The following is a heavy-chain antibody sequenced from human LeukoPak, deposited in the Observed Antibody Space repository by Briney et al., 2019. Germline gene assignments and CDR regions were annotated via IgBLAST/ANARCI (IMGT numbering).Heavy chain of an antibody. CDR1: GGSISSYY. CDR2: IYTSGST. D-gene: IGHD4-11*01. V-gene: IGHV4-4*09. Sequence: SETLSLTCTVSGGSISSYYWSWIRQPPGKGLEWIGYIYTSGSTNYNPSLKSRVTISVDTSKNQFSLKRSSVTAADTAVYYCARRSRGIDSIRSDDYSNYDHYYYYMDVWGKGTTVTVSS. J-gene: IGHJ6*03. CDR3: ARRSRGIDSIRSDDYSNYDHYYYYMDV.